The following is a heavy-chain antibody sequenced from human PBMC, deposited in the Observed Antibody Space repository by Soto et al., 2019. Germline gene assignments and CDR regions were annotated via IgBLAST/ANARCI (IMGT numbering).Heavy chain of an antibody. CDR2: INAGSGNT. V-gene: IGHV1-3*01. J-gene: IGHJ3*02. CDR3: ATDTETLGPRANDALDI. D-gene: IGHD3-3*02. CDR1: GYTFNAYT. Sequence: QAQLVQSGAEMKKPGASVKVSCKATGYTFNAYTMNWVRQAPGQSLEWMGWINAGSGNTKYSQNFQGRVSITRDTSASTVYMELTGLTSEDTAVYYCATDTETLGPRANDALDIWGQGTMVTVSS.